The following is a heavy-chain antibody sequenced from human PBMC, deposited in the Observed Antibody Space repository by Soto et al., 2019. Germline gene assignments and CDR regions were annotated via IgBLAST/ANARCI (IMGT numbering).Heavy chain of an antibody. CDR3: EKINDLWSIYLSFGDQHDP. D-gene: IGHD3-3*01. Sequence: GVSLRLSCSASGFSFSSYGMHWVRQAPGKGLEWVAVISYDGTQKSSVDSVKGRFTISRDNSKSTLFLQMNSLRPEDTAIYFCEKINDLWSIYLSFGDQHDPGGPVTLVTVSS. CDR1: GFSFSSYG. J-gene: IGHJ5*02. CDR2: ISYDGTQK. V-gene: IGHV3-30*18.